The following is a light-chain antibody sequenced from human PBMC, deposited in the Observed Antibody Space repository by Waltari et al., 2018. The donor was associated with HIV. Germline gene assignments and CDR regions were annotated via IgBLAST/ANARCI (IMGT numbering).Light chain of an antibody. CDR3: QSYDSSLSEGV. J-gene: IGLJ3*02. V-gene: IGLV1-40*01. Sequence: QSVLTQPPSVSGAPGQTVTISCTGSSSNLRAGYDVHWYQQHPGAAPKLLIFANTNRPSGVPDRFSGSKSGTSASLAITGVQAEDEAVYYCQSYDSSLSEGVFGGGTKLAVL. CDR2: ANT. CDR1: SSNLRAGYD.